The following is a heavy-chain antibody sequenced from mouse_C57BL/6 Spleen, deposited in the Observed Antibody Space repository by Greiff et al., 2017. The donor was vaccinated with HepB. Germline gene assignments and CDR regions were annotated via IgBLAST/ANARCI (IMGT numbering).Heavy chain of an antibody. CDR1: GYTFTSYW. J-gene: IGHJ2*01. V-gene: IGHV1-55*01. Sequence: QVQLQQPGAELVKPGASVKMSCKASGYTFTSYWITWVKQRPGQGLEWIGDIYPGSGSTNYNEKFKSKATLTVDTSSSTAYMQLSSLTSEDSAVYYCAANYYGSSPYYFDYWGQGTTLTVSS. D-gene: IGHD1-1*01. CDR3: AANYYGSSPYYFDY. CDR2: IYPGSGST.